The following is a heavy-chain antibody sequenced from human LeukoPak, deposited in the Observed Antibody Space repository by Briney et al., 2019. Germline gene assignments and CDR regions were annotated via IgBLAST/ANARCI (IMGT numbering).Heavy chain of an antibody. CDR2: FDPEDGET. V-gene: IGHV1-24*01. J-gene: IGHJ1*01. CDR1: GYTLTELS. Sequence: ASVKVSCKVSGYTLTELSMHWVRQAPGKGLEWMGGFDPEDGETIYAQKFQGRVTMTEDTSTDTAYMELSSLRSEDMAVYYCATLSTVVTLEAAGEYFQHWGQGTLVTVSS. CDR3: ATLSTVVTLEAAGEYFQH. D-gene: IGHD4-23*01.